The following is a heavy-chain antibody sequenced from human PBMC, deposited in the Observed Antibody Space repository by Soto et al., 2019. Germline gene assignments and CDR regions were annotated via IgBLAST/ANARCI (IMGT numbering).Heavy chain of an antibody. CDR1: GGSFSGYY. J-gene: IGHJ4*02. CDR3: ARGVTAVGQLALDY. D-gene: IGHD6-6*01. CDR2: INHSGST. Sequence: SETLSLTCAVYGGSFSGYYWSWIRQPPGKGLEWIGEINHSGSTNYNPSLKSRVTISVDTSKNQFSLKLSSVTAADTAVYYCARGVTAVGQLALDYWGPGDLVTGSS. V-gene: IGHV4-34*01.